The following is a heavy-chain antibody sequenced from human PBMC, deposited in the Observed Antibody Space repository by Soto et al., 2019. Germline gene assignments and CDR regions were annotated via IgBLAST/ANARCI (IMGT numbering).Heavy chain of an antibody. CDR1: GYTFTNYY. J-gene: IGHJ4*02. D-gene: IGHD6-19*01. V-gene: IGHV1-2*02. Sequence: ASVKVSCKTSGYTFTNYYIHWVRQAPGQGLEWMGWINPNTGGTNYAQKFQGRVTMTRDTSISTAYMELSRLRSDDTAVYYCARDHREWLERGHLDSWGQGTLVTVSS. CDR2: INPNTGGT. CDR3: ARDHREWLERGHLDS.